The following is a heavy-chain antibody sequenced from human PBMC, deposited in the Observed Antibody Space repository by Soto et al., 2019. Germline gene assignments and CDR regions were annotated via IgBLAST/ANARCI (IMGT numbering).Heavy chain of an antibody. J-gene: IGHJ3*02. D-gene: IGHD1-7*01. CDR1: GYTFSTFG. V-gene: IGHV1-69*13. CDR2: IIPIFGTA. Sequence: SVKVSCKTSGYTFSTFGISWVRQAPGQGLEWMGGIIPIFGTANYAQKFQGRVTITADESTSTAYMELSSLRSEDTAVYYCAVNYGGNPLIAFDIWGQGTMVTVSS. CDR3: AVNYGGNPLIAFDI.